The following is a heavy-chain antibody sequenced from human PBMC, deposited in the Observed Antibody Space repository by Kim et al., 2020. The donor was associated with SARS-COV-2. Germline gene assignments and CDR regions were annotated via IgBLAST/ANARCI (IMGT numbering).Heavy chain of an antibody. J-gene: IGHJ6*03. Sequence: YYNPSLKSRVTMSAATSRNQISLKLSSVTAADTAVYFCARIFSSYYYLDVWGKGTSVTVSS. CDR3: ARIFSSYYYLDV. V-gene: IGHV4-39*01.